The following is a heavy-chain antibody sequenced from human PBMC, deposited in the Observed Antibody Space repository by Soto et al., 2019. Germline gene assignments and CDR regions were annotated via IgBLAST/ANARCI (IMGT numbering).Heavy chain of an antibody. CDR1: GFTFSSYA. J-gene: IGHJ6*02. CDR3: AKVEDYWSESYSYGMDV. V-gene: IGHV3-23*01. Sequence: GSLRLSCAASGFTFSSYAMNWVRQAPGKGLEWISGISGTGAGTYYADSVKGRFTISRDNSKNTLYLQMNTLRAEDTAVYYCAKVEDYWSESYSYGMDVWGQGTTVTVYS. D-gene: IGHD3-3*01. CDR2: ISGTGAGT.